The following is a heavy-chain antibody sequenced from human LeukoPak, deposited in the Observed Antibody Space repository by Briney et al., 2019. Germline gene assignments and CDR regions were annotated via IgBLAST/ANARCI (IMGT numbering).Heavy chain of an antibody. Sequence: GRSLRLSCAASGFTFSSYGMHWVRQAPGKGLEWVAVIWYDGSNKYYADSVKGRFTISRDNSKNTLYLQMNSLRAEDTAVFYCARDGGGVRYFDWENAPYYFDYWGQGTLVTVSS. J-gene: IGHJ4*02. CDR2: IWYDGSNK. V-gene: IGHV3-33*01. CDR1: GFTFSSYG. CDR3: ARDGGGVRYFDWENAPYYFDY. D-gene: IGHD3-9*01.